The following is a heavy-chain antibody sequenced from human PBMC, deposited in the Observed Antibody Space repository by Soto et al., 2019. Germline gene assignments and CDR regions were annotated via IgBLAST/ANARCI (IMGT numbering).Heavy chain of an antibody. J-gene: IGHJ4*02. V-gene: IGHV3-21*01. Sequence: EVQLVESGGGLVKPGGSLRLSCAASGFTFSSYSMNWVRQAPGKGLEWVSSISSSSSYIYYADSVKGRFTISRDNAKSSLYLQMNSLRAEDTAVYYCARGYDSSGYLFDYWGQGTLVTVSS. D-gene: IGHD3-22*01. CDR1: GFTFSSYS. CDR2: ISSSSSYI. CDR3: ARGYDSSGYLFDY.